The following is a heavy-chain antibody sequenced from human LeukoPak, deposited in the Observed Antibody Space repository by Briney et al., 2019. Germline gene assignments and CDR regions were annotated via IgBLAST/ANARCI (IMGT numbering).Heavy chain of an antibody. CDR2: IYHSGST. Sequence: SSETLSLTCAVSGGSISSSNWWSWVRQPPGKGLEWIEEIYHSGSTNYNPSLKSRVTISVDKSKNQFSLKLSSVTAADTAVYYCARRVYSYEGEYLDYWGQGTLVTDSS. J-gene: IGHJ4*02. V-gene: IGHV4-4*02. D-gene: IGHD5-18*01. CDR1: GGSISSSNW. CDR3: ARRVYSYEGEYLDY.